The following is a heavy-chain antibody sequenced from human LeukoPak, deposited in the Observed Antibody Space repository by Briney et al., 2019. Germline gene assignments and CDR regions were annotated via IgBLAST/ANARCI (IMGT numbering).Heavy chain of an antibody. CDR2: ISSGSSSV. J-gene: IGHJ2*01. Sequence: GGSLRLSCTTSGFSFSSYSMNWVRQTPGKGLEWVSSISSGSSSVFYAESVRGRFTISRDNSKSTLYLQMNSLRAEDTAVYYCARDSSPWYFDLWGRGTLVTVSS. V-gene: IGHV3-21*01. CDR1: GFSFSSYS. CDR3: ARDSSPWYFDL.